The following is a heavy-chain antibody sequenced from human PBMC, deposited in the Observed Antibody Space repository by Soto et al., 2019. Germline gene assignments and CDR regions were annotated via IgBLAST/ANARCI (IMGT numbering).Heavy chain of an antibody. Sequence: EVQLVESGGGLAQPGGSLRLSCAASGFTFSSDAMDWVRQAPGKGLEYVSGISSNGIGTYYASSVKGRFTITRDNSRDKVYLQMDSLRPEDMAVYYCARLARADYYYMDVWGKGTTVTVS. CDR2: ISSNGIGT. CDR3: ARLARADYYYMDV. D-gene: IGHD6-6*01. CDR1: GFTFSSDA. V-gene: IGHV3-64*01. J-gene: IGHJ6*03.